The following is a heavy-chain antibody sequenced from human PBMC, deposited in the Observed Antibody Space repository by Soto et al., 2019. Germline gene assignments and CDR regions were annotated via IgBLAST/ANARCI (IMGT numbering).Heavy chain of an antibody. J-gene: IGHJ4*02. V-gene: IGHV4-31*03. Sequence: QVQLQESGPGLVKPSQSLSLTCTVSGGSISSGGYYWSWIRQHPGKGLEWIGYIYYSGSTYYNPSLKSRVTISVDTSKNQFSLKLSSVTVADTAVYYCARSGYSYGPNPLLYWGQGTLVTVSS. D-gene: IGHD5-18*01. CDR1: GGSISSGGYY. CDR3: ARSGYSYGPNPLLY. CDR2: IYYSGST.